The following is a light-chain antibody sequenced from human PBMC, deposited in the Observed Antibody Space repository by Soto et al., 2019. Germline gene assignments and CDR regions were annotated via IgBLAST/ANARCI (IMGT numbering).Light chain of an antibody. CDR1: QGIIDY. CDR3: QRYNTAPQT. J-gene: IGKJ1*01. CDR2: AAS. V-gene: IGKV1-27*01. Sequence: DIQMTQSPSSLSASVGDRVTITCRASQGIIDYVAWFQQKPGKAPQLLIYAASTLHSEVPSRFSGSAAGTDFSLTISSLHPEDAATYYCQRYNTAPQTFGPGNKVEIK.